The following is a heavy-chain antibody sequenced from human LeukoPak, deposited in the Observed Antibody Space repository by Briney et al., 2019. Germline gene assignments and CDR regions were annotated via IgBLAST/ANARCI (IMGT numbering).Heavy chain of an antibody. J-gene: IGHJ4*02. CDR1: GFTLSSYS. CDR3: ARVGSNQWLDY. V-gene: IGHV3-48*01. CDR2: ISGGSSTI. Sequence: GGSLRLSCAASGFTLSSYSMNWVRQAPGKGLEWVSYISGGSSTIYDADSVKGRFTISRDNAKNLLYLLMDTLRAEDTAVYYCARVGSNQWLDYWGQGTLVTVSS. D-gene: IGHD6-19*01.